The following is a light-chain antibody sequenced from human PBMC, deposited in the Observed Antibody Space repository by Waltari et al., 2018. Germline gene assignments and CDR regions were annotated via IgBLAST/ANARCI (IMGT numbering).Light chain of an antibody. CDR2: EVN. J-gene: IGLJ1*01. V-gene: IGLV2-8*01. CDR3: SSYAGSNTYV. CDR1: RSDVGGNNF. Sequence: QSALTQPPSASGSPGQSVTISCTGTRSDVGGNNFVSWYQQHPGKAPKLIIYEVNKRPSGVPDHFSGSKSGNTASLTVSGLQAEDEADYYCSSYAGSNTYVFGTGTKVTVL.